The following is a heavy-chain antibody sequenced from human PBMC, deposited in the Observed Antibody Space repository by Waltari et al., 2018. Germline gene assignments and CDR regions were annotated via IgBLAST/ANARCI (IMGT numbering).Heavy chain of an antibody. V-gene: IGHV1-69*12. D-gene: IGHD3-16*01. CDR1: GGTFSSYA. J-gene: IGHJ4*02. CDR2: IITIFGPA. Sequence: QVQLVQSGAEVKKPGSSVKVSCKASGGTFSSYAISWVRQAPGQGLEWMVGIITIFGPANYAQKFQGRVTITADESTSTAYMELSSLRSEDTAVYYCARIHGGLAGFDYWGQGTLVTVSS. CDR3: ARIHGGLAGFDY.